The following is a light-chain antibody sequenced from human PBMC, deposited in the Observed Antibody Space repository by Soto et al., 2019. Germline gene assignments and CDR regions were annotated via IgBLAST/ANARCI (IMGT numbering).Light chain of an antibody. J-gene: IGLJ3*02. CDR2: DDS. CDR1: NIGSKS. Sequence: SYELTQPPSVSGAPGQTARITCGGNNIGSKSVNWYQQKPGQAPVLVVYDDSDRPSGIPERFSGSNSGSTATLTISRGEAGDEADYYCQVWDSSGDLGVFGGGTQLPVL. V-gene: IGLV3-21*02. CDR3: QVWDSSGDLGV.